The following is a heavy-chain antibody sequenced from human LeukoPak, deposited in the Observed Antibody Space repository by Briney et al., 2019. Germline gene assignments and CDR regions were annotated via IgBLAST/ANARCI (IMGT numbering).Heavy chain of an antibody. CDR3: ASPGEKDYYFDY. CDR2: INPSGGST. J-gene: IGHJ4*02. Sequence: KAGGSLRLSCAASGYTFTSYYMHWVRQAPGQGLEWMGIINPSGGSTSYAQKFQGRVTMTRDTSTSTVYMELSSLRSEDTAVYYCASPGEKDYYFDYWGQGTLVTVSS. CDR1: GYTFTSYY. D-gene: IGHD3-16*01. V-gene: IGHV1-46*01.